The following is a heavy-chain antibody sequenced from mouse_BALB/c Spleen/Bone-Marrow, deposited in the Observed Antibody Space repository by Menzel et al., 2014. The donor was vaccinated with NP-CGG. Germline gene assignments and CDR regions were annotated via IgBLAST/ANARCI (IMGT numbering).Heavy chain of an antibody. CDR3: ARDRAYYRYDGYYYAMDY. CDR2: ISDGGSYT. Sequence: EVKLVESGGGLVKPGGSLKLSCAASGFTFSDYYMYWVRQTPEKRLEWVAIISDGGSYTYYPDSVKGRFTISRDNAKNNLYLQMSSLKSDDTAIYYCARDRAYYRYDGYYYAMDYWGQGTSVTVSS. D-gene: IGHD2-14*01. V-gene: IGHV5-4*02. J-gene: IGHJ4*01. CDR1: GFTFSDYY.